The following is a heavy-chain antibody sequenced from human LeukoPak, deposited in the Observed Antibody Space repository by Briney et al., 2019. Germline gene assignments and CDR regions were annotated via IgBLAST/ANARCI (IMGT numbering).Heavy chain of an antibody. CDR1: GFTFSTHW. V-gene: IGHV3-7*01. CDR3: ARDSSGYQ. CDR2: IKEDGSEK. J-gene: IGHJ4*02. Sequence: PGGSLRLSCAASGFTFSTHWRSCVRQAPGKGLEWVANIKEDGSEKYYGDSVKGRFTISRDNAKNSLYLEMNSLRVEDTAVYYCARDSSGYQWGQGTLVTVSS. D-gene: IGHD3-22*01.